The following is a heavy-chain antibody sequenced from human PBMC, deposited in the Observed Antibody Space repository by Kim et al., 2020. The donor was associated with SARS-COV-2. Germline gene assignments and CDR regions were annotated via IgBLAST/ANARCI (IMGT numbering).Heavy chain of an antibody. CDR3: AKRKRYYYDSSGCHFDY. V-gene: IGHV3-23*01. D-gene: IGHD3-22*01. Sequence: VKGRFTISRDNSKNTLYLQMNSLRAEDTAVYYCAKRKRYYYDSSGCHFDYWGQGTLVTVSS. J-gene: IGHJ4*02.